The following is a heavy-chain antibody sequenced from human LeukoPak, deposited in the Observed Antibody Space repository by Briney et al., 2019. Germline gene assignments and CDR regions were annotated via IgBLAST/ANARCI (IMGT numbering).Heavy chain of an antibody. D-gene: IGHD1-26*01. CDR3: AGQPSGSYPAAMDV. J-gene: IGHJ6*02. CDR2: MYYGGNT. V-gene: IGHV4-39*01. CDR1: GDSTSSSNYY. Sequence: SETLSLTYTVSGDSTSSSNYYWGWIRQPPGKGLEWIGSMYYGGNTYYNPSLKSRVTISVDKSKNQVSLKLSSVTAADTAVYYCAGQPSGSYPAAMDVWGQGTTVTVS.